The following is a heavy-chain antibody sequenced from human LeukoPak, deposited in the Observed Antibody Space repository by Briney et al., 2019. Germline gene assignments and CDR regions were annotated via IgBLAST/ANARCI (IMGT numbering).Heavy chain of an antibody. CDR2: IIPIFGTA. CDR1: GGTFSSYA. V-gene: IGHV1-69*13. Sequence: ASVKVSCKASGGTFSSYAISWVRQAPGQGLEWMGGIIPIFGTANYAQKFQGRVTITADESTSTAYMELSSLRSEDTAVYYCARGCITIFGVAKTAFDYWAREPWSPSPQ. D-gene: IGHD3-3*01. J-gene: IGHJ4*02. CDR3: ARGCITIFGVAKTAFDY.